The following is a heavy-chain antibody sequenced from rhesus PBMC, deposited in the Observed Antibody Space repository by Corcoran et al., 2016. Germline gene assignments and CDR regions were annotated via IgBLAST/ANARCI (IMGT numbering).Heavy chain of an antibody. CDR1: GYTFTDYY. J-gene: IGHJ4*01. CDR2: VDPEDGEA. CDR3: ATLWEVVSDY. D-gene: IGHD2-21*01. V-gene: IGHV1-111*02. Sequence: EVQLVQSGAEVKKPGASVKISCKASGYTFTDYYLPWVRQAPGTGLEWMGRVDPEDGEAIQAQKCQDRVTITADTSKDTAYMELSSLRSEDTAVYYCATLWEVVSDYWGQGVLVTVSS.